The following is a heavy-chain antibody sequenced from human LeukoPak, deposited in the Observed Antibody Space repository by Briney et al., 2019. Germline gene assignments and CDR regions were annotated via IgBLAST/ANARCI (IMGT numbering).Heavy chain of an antibody. CDR1: GYTFTGYY. D-gene: IGHD3-16*02. J-gene: IGHJ4*02. Sequence: ASVKVSCKASGYTFTGYYMHWVRQAPGQGLEWMGWISAYNGNTNYAQKLQGRVTMTTDTSTSTAYMELRSLRSDDTDVYYCARATSRLRLGELSDFDYWGQGTLVTVSS. V-gene: IGHV1-18*04. CDR3: ARATSRLRLGELSDFDY. CDR2: ISAYNGNT.